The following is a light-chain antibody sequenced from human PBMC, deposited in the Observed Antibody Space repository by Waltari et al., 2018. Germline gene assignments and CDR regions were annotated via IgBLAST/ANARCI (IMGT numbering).Light chain of an antibody. V-gene: IGKV3-20*01. CDR2: GAS. J-gene: IGKJ1*01. Sequence: EIVLTQSPGTLSLSPGERATPSCRARQSFSSSYLAWYQQKPGQAPRLLIYGASSRATGIPDRFSGSGSGTDFTLTISRLEPEDFAVYYCQQYGSSPWTFGQGTKVEIK. CDR3: QQYGSSPWT. CDR1: QSFSSSY.